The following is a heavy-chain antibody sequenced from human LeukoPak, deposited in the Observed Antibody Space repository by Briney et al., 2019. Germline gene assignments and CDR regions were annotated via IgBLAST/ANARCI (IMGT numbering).Heavy chain of an antibody. CDR1: GFTFSSYG. D-gene: IGHD6-19*01. Sequence: PGRSLRLSCAASGFTFSSYGMHWVRQAPGKGLEWVAVIWYDGSNKYYADSVKGRFTISRDNAKNSLYLQMNSLRDEDTAVYYCASHSSSGWYYFDYWGQGTLVTVSS. J-gene: IGHJ4*02. CDR2: IWYDGSNK. V-gene: IGHV3-33*01. CDR3: ASHSSSGWYYFDY.